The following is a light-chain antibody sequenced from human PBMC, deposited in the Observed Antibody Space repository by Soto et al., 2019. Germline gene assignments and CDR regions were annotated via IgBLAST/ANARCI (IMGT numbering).Light chain of an antibody. CDR2: DVS. CDR1: SSDIAGYSY. V-gene: IGLV2-14*01. CDR3: SSYTVASTVV. J-gene: IGLJ2*01. Sequence: QSVLTQPASVSWSRGQSNTISCTGTSSDIAGYSYVSWFQQHPGKAPKLIIYDVSNRPSGVSSRFSGSKSGNTASLTISGRQAEDESDYYCSSYTVASTVVFGGGTKLTV.